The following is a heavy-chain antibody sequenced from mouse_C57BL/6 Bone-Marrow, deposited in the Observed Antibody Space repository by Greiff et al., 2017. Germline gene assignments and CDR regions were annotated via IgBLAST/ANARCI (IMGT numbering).Heavy chain of an antibody. CDR1: GYTFTSYW. CDR2: IYPGSGST. V-gene: IGHV1-55*01. J-gene: IGHJ1*03. Sequence: QVQLKQSGAELVKPGASVKMSCKASGYTFTSYWITWVKQRPGQGLEWIGDIYPGSGSTTENEKFKSKATLTVDTSSSTAYMQLSSLTSEDFAVFYCARPYYSNYGYFDVWGTETTVTVSS. D-gene: IGHD2-5*01. CDR3: ARPYYSNYGYFDV.